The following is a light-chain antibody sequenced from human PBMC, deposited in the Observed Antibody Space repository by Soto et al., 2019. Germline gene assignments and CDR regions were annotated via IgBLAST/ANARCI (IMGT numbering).Light chain of an antibody. J-gene: IGKJ3*01. CDR2: DAS. V-gene: IGKV3-11*01. CDR1: QRFSRS. Sequence: EIVLTQSPATLSLSPGERATLSCRAIQRFSRSLAWYQHKPGQAPRLHISDASDRASGIPARFSDSGSGTDFPLTISSLEHEDFASYYCQHRSNWPPICSFGPGTKVEIK. CDR3: QHRSNWPPICS.